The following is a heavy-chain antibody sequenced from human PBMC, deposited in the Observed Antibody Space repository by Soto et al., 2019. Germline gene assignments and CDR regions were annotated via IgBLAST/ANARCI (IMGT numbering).Heavy chain of an antibody. D-gene: IGHD2-2*01. CDR3: AREIVPAAAHYYYYGMDV. CDR1: GFTFSSYG. J-gene: IGHJ6*02. Sequence: GGSLRLSCAASGFTFSSYGMHWVRQAPGKGLEWVAVIWYDGSNKYYADSVKGRFTISRDNSKNTLYLQMNSLRAEDTAVYYCAREIVPAAAHYYYYGMDVWGQGTTVTVSS. V-gene: IGHV3-33*01. CDR2: IWYDGSNK.